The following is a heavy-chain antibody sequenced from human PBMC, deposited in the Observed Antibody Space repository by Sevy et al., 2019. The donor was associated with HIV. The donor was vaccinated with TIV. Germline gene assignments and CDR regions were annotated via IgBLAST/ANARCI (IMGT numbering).Heavy chain of an antibody. D-gene: IGHD2-2*01. CDR1: GGSFSGYY. V-gene: IGHV4-34*01. J-gene: IGHJ3*02. CDR2: INHSGGT. Sequence: SETLSLTCAVYGGSFSGYYWSWIRQPPGKGLEWIGEINHSGGTNYNPALKSRVTISVDTSKNQFSLKLSSVTAADTAVYYCARHCSGTSCSHAFDIWGQGTMVTVSS. CDR3: ARHCSGTSCSHAFDI.